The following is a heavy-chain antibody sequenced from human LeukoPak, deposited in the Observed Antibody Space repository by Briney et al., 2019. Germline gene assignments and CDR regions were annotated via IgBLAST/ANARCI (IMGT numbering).Heavy chain of an antibody. CDR1: GFTFSSYG. D-gene: IGHD3-10*01. V-gene: IGHV3-30*02. J-gene: IGHJ3*02. Sequence: GGSLRLSCAASGFTFSSYGMHWVRQAPGKGLEWVAFIRYDGSNKYYADSVKGRFTISRDNSKNTLYLQMNSLRAEDTAVYYCARDEVRGPIGAFDIWGQGTMVTVSS. CDR2: IRYDGSNK. CDR3: ARDEVRGPIGAFDI.